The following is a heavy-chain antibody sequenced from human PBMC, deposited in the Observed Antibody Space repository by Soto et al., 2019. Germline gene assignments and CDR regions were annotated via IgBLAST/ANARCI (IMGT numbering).Heavy chain of an antibody. CDR2: IYYSGST. Sequence: QVQLQESGPGLVKPSQTLSLTCTVSGGSISSGDYYWSWIRQPPGKGLEWIGYIYYSGSTYYNPSLKSRVTISVDTSKNQFPLKLSSVTAADTAVYYCARAEDRITGTPNWFDPWGQGTLVTVTS. J-gene: IGHJ5*02. V-gene: IGHV4-30-4*01. D-gene: IGHD1-20*01. CDR3: ARAEDRITGTPNWFDP. CDR1: GGSISSGDYY.